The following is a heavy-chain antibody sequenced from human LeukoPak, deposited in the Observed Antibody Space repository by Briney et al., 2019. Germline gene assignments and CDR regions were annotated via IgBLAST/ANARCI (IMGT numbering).Heavy chain of an antibody. V-gene: IGHV3-30*02. CDR1: GFTLRSCG. Sequence: GGSLRLSCGASGFTLRSCGMSWVRHARGGGLVWVAFIKYNGTNKYYADSVKGRFTIPRDNSKNTLHLQMNSLRTDDTALYYCAKCDDYYGLPFDPWGQGTLVIVSS. J-gene: IGHJ5*02. CDR2: IKYNGTNK. CDR3: AKCDDYYGLPFDP. D-gene: IGHD3-10*01.